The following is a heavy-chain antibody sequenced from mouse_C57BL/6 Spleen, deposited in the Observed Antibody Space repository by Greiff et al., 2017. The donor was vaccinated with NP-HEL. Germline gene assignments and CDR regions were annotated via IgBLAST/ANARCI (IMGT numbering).Heavy chain of an antibody. Sequence: QVQLQQPGAELVRPGTSVKLSCKASGYTFTSYWMHWVKQRPGQGLEWIGVIDPSDSYTNYNQKFKGKATLTVDTSSSTAYMQLSSLTSEDSAVYYCARIPYYYGSSYRFDYWGQGTTLTVSS. CDR2: IDPSDSYT. J-gene: IGHJ2*01. D-gene: IGHD1-1*01. CDR3: ARIPYYYGSSYRFDY. CDR1: GYTFTSYW. V-gene: IGHV1-59*01.